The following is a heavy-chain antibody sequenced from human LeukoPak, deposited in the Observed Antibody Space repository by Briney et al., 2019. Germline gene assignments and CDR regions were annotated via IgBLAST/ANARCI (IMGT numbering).Heavy chain of an antibody. CDR2: TYYRSKWYN. Sequence: SQTLSLTCAISGDSVSSTSDTWNWIRQSPSRVLEWLGRTYYRSKWYNDYAESVKSRITINADTSKNQISLQLHSVTPEDSAVYYCARASNSGLVYYFDYGGQGTLVSVSS. J-gene: IGHJ4*02. CDR3: ARASNSGLVYYFDY. V-gene: IGHV6-1*01. D-gene: IGHD3/OR15-3a*01. CDR1: GDSVSSTSDT.